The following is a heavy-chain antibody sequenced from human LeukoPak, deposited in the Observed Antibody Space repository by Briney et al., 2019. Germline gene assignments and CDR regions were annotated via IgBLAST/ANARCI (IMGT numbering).Heavy chain of an antibody. CDR2: ISSSSSTI. V-gene: IGHV3-48*01. CDR3: ARHGYSYGSNNYYYYGMDV. J-gene: IGHJ6*02. D-gene: IGHD5-18*01. Sequence: GGSLRLSCAASGFTFSSYSMNWVRQAPGKGLEWVSYISSSSSTIYYADSVKGRFTISRDNAKNSLYLQMNSLRAEDTAVYYCARHGYSYGSNNYYYYGMDVWGQGTTVTVSS. CDR1: GFTFSSYS.